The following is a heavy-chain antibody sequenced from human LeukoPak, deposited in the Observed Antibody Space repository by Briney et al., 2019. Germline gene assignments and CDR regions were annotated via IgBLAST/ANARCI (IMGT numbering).Heavy chain of an antibody. D-gene: IGHD3-3*01. CDR2: INPNSGGT. CDR3: ARDTPRITIFGGAFDI. CDR1: GYTFTGYY. J-gene: IGHJ3*02. Sequence: ASVKVSCKASGYTFTGYYMHWVRQAPGQGLEWMGWINPNSGGTNYAQKFQGRVTMTRDTSVSTAYVELSGLRSDDTAVYYCARDTPRITIFGGAFDIWGQGTMVTVSS. V-gene: IGHV1-2*02.